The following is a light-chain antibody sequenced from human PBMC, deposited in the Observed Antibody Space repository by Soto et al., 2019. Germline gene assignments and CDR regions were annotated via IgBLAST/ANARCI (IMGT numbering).Light chain of an antibody. J-gene: IGKJ1*01. V-gene: IGKV1-6*01. CDR2: ASS. CDR3: LQDYTYPRT. Sequence: IQMTQSPSSLSASVGDRVTIACRASQGIRNALAWYQQRPGKAPTLLIYASSNLQAGVPSRFRGSGSGAEFTLTSSSLQPEDSATYYCLQDYTYPRTFGQGTKVEI. CDR1: QGIRNA.